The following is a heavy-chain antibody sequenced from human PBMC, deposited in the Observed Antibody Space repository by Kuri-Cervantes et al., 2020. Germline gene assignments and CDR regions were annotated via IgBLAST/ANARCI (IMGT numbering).Heavy chain of an antibody. Sequence: SETLSLTCTVSGCSISSSSYYWGWIRQPPGKGLEWIGSIYYSGSTYYKPSLKTRVTISVDTSKNQFSLKLSSVTAADTAVYYCARGHYYGSGGPFDFWGQGTLVTVSS. CDR2: IYYSGST. CDR1: GCSISSSSYY. V-gene: IGHV4-39*01. J-gene: IGHJ4*02. D-gene: IGHD3-10*01. CDR3: ARGHYYGSGGPFDF.